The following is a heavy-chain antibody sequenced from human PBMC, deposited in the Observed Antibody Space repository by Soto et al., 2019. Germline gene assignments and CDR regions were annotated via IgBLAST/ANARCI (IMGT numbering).Heavy chain of an antibody. Sequence: ASVKVSCKASGYTFTSYGISWVRQAPGQGLEWMGWISAYNGHTNYAQNLQGRVTMTTDTSTSTAYMELRSLRSDDTAVYYCARDRGVSGSSCSNYWGQRTLVTVSS. V-gene: IGHV1-18*04. D-gene: IGHD2-15*01. CDR2: ISAYNGHT. CDR3: ARDRGVSGSSCSNY. CDR1: GYTFTSYG. J-gene: IGHJ4*02.